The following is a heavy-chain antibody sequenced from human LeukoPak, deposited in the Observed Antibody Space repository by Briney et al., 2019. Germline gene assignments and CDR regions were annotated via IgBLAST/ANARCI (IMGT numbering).Heavy chain of an antibody. D-gene: IGHD2-2*01. CDR3: ARERPSSTGNWFDP. CDR1: GGFISSGDNY. V-gene: IGHV4-30-4*01. CDR2: IYYSGST. Sequence: PSETLSLTCTVSGGFISSGDNYWSWIRQPPGKGLEWIGYIYYSGSTYYNPSLKSRVTISVDTSKNHFSLKLSSVTAADTAVYYCARERPSSTGNWFDPWGQGTLVTVSS. J-gene: IGHJ5*02.